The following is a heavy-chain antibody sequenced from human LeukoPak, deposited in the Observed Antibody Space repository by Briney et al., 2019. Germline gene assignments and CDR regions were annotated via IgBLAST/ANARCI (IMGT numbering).Heavy chain of an antibody. Sequence: GGSLRLSCAASGFIFSNYGMNWVRQAPGKGLEWVAAISASGSATSYADSVRGRFTIFRDNSKSTTYLQMNSLRAEDTAVFYCAKESPMGLFDYWGQGTLVTVSS. CDR2: ISASGSAT. CDR1: GFIFSNYG. D-gene: IGHD3-10*01. J-gene: IGHJ4*02. CDR3: AKESPMGLFDY. V-gene: IGHV3-23*01.